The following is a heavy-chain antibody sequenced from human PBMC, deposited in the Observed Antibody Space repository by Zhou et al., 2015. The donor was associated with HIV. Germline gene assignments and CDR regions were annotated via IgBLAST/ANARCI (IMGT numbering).Heavy chain of an antibody. CDR2: IIPIFGTA. CDR1: GGTFSSYA. D-gene: IGHD2-21*02. J-gene: IGHJ5*02. CDR3: VRGGRTGRGERVLRVRPGGDRRVTRRSYRSYLGRVRRTPSPDP. V-gene: IGHV1-69*01. Sequence: QVQLVQSGAEVKKPGSSVKVSCKASGGTFSSYAISWVRQAPGQGLEWMGGIIPIFGTANYAQKFQGRVTITADESTSTAYMELSSLRSEDTAVYYRVRGGRTGRGERVLRVRPGGDRRVTRRSYRSYLGRVRRTPSPDP.